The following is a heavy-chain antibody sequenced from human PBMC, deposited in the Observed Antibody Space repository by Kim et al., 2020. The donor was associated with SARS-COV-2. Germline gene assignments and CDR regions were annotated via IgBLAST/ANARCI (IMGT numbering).Heavy chain of an antibody. D-gene: IGHD6-13*01. CDR1: GGSISSGGYS. CDR3: ARAGERIAAATTPSNWFDP. V-gene: IGHV4-30-2*01. CDR2: IYHSGST. Sequence: SETLSLTCAVSGGSISSGGYSWSWIRQPPGKGLEWIGYIYHSGSTYYNPSLKSRVTISVDRSKNQFSLKLSSVTAADTAVYYCARAGERIAAATTPSNWFDPWGQGTLVTVSS. J-gene: IGHJ5*02.